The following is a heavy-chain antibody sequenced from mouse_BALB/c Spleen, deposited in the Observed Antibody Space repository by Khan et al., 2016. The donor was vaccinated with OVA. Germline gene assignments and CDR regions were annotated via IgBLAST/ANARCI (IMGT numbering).Heavy chain of an antibody. J-gene: IGHJ3*01. V-gene: IGHV2-4-1*01. D-gene: IGHD2-14*01. Sequence: QVQLKESGPGLVQPSQSLSITCTVSGFSLTTYGVHWVRQSPGKGLEWMGVIWSGGGTVYNSAFISRLSINKEDSRSQVFFKMNSLQADDTAMYYGARNSYMYDFTYWDQGTLVTVSA. CDR1: GFSLTTYG. CDR2: IWSGGGT. CDR3: ARNSYMYDFTY.